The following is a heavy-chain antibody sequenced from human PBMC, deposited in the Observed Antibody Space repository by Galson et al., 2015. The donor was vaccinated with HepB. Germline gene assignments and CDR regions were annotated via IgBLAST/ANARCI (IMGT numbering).Heavy chain of an antibody. V-gene: IGHV3-30*14. CDR3: ARDQVLRGYNWNDYYYYGMDV. CDR1: GFTFSSYA. J-gene: IGHJ6*02. Sequence: SLRLSCAASGFTFSSYAMHWVRQAPGKGLEWVAVISYDGSNKYYADSVKGRFTISRDNSKNTLYLQMNSLRAEDTAVYYCARDQVLRGYNWNDYYYYGMDVWGQGTTVTVSS. D-gene: IGHD1-1*01. CDR2: ISYDGSNK.